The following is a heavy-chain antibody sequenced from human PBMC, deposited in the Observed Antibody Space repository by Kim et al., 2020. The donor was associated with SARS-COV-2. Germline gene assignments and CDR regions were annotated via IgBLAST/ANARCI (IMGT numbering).Heavy chain of an antibody. CDR1: GFTFNTYA. CDR2: INGSGTTT. V-gene: IGHV3-23*01. CDR3: AKVAGPYVRSYLDY. J-gene: IGHJ4*02. D-gene: IGHD3-10*02. Sequence: GGSLRLSCAASGFTFNTYAMNWVRQAPGKGLEWVSAINGSGTTTYYADSVKGRFTISRDNSKNTLFLQMNSLRVEDTAVYYCAKVAGPYVRSYLDYWDQGTLVTVSS.